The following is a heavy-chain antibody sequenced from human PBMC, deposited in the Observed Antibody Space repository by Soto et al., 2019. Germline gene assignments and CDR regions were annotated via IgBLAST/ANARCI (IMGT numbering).Heavy chain of an antibody. CDR3: ARDPPGNDGAFDY. D-gene: IGHD1-1*01. CDR1: GFSVSDNH. V-gene: IGHV3-66*01. Sequence: EVQLVESGGGLVQPGGSLRLSCAASGFSVSDNHMSWVRQAPGKGLEWVSLIYMSDSTYYADSVKRRFTISRDTSRNTLYLQMNSLRPEDTAVYYCARDPPGNDGAFDYWGQGILVTVSS. J-gene: IGHJ4*02. CDR2: IYMSDST.